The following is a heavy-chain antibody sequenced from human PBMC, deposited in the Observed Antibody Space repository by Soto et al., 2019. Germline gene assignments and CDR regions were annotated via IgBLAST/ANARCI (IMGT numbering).Heavy chain of an antibody. D-gene: IGHD3-16*02. Sequence: SETLSLTCTVSGGSVSSGSYYWTWIRQPPGKGLEWIGHIYSRGSTNYNPPLNSRVTISVDTSKNQFSLKLFSVTAADTAVYYCAGDLGDIRSYSGRRTLVTVS. CDR1: GGSVSSGSYY. J-gene: IGHJ1*01. CDR3: AGDLGDIRSY. V-gene: IGHV4-61*01. CDR2: IYSRGST.